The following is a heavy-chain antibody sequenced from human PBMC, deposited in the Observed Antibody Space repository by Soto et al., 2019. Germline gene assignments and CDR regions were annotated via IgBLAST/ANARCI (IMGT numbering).Heavy chain of an antibody. CDR2: IYYSGST. Sequence: SETLSLTCTVSGGSISSYYWSWIRQPPGKGLEWIGYIYYSGSTNYNPSLKSRVTISVDTSKNQFSLKLSSVTAADTAVYYCASAGSSGYVNWFDPWGQGTLVTVS. CDR3: ASAGSSGYVNWFDP. J-gene: IGHJ5*02. D-gene: IGHD3-22*01. CDR1: GGSISSYY. V-gene: IGHV4-59*08.